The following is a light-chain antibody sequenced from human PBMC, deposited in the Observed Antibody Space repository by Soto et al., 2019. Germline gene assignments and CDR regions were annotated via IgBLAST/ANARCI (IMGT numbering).Light chain of an antibody. CDR3: APWDDTVRSYV. CDR1: ISNIATNY. J-gene: IGLJ1*01. Sequence: QPVLTQPPSVSGTPGQRVTISCSGGISNIATNYVHWFQQLPGTAPKVLSNRDNQRPSGVPDRFSGSKSGTSASLAISGLRSEDEAEYYCAPWDDTVRSYVFGTGTKLTVL. V-gene: IGLV1-47*01. CDR2: RDN.